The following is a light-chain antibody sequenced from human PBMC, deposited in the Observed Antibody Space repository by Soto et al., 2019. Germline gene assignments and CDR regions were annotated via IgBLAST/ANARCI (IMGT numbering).Light chain of an antibody. Sequence: IVLTQSPATLSXXXGXXXTXXXRASQSFRGLLAWYQQKPGQAPRLLIFGATYRATGIPARFSGSGSGTEFNLTISSLQSEDFAVYFCQQYDDWLRLTFGGGTKVDIK. CDR1: QSFRGL. J-gene: IGKJ4*01. CDR2: GAT. CDR3: QQYDDWLRLT. V-gene: IGKV3D-15*01.